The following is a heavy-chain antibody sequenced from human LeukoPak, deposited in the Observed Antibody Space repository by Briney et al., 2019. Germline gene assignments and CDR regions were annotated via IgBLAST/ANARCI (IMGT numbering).Heavy chain of an antibody. D-gene: IGHD3-3*01. CDR1: GFTFSSYS. CDR2: ISSSSTSI. J-gene: IGHJ6*03. Sequence: GGSLRLSCAASGFTFSSYSMNWVRQAPGKGLEWVSYISSSSTSINYADSVKGRFTISRDNAKNSLYLEMNSLRAEDTAVYYCARDQSIRFLEWANGDMDVWGKGTTVIVSS. V-gene: IGHV3-48*04. CDR3: ARDQSIRFLEWANGDMDV.